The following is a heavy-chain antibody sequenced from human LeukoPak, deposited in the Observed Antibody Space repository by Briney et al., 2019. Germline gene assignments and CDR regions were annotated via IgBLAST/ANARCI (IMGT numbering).Heavy chain of an antibody. CDR2: INWNGGST. Sequence: RPGGSLRLSCAASGFTFDDYGMSWVRQAPGKGLEWVSGINWNGGSTGYADSVKGRFTISRDNAKNSLYLQMNSLRAEDTALYYLSGLGAFLRSTNFPNWFDPWGQGTLVTVSS. CDR3: SGLGAFLRSTNFPNWFDP. CDR1: GFTFDDYG. D-gene: IGHD3-16*01. V-gene: IGHV3-20*04. J-gene: IGHJ5*01.